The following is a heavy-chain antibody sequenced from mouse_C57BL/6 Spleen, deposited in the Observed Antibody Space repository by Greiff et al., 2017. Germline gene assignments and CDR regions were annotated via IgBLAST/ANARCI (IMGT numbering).Heavy chain of an antibody. CDR3: ASLLLDWYFDV. CDR2: ISYDGSN. J-gene: IGHJ1*03. Sequence: EVKLMESGPGLVKPSPSLSLTCSVTGYSITSGYYWNWIRQFPGNKLEWMGYISYDGSNNYNPSLKNRISITRDTSKNQFFLKLNSVTTEDTATYYCASLLLDWYFDVWGTGTTVTVSS. D-gene: IGHD1-1*01. V-gene: IGHV3-6*01. CDR1: GYSITSGYY.